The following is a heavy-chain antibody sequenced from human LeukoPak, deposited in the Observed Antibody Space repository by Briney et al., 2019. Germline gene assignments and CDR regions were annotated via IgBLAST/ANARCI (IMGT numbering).Heavy chain of an antibody. J-gene: IGHJ4*02. V-gene: IGHV4-34*01. CDR2: INHSGST. CDR1: GGSFSGYY. Sequence: SETLSLACAVYGGSFSGYYWSWIRQPPGKGLEWIGEINHSGSTNYNPSLKSRVTISVDTSKNQFSLKLSSVTAADTAVYYCARGHRKVAGFFDYWGQGTLVTVSS. D-gene: IGHD6-19*01. CDR3: ARGHRKVAGFFDY.